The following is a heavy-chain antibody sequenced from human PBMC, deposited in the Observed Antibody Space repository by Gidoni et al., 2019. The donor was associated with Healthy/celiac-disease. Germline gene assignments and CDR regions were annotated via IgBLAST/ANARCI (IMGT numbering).Heavy chain of an antibody. D-gene: IGHD3-22*01. CDR3: ARDVAYYYDSSGYSPFDY. V-gene: IGHV3-48*02. Sequence: EVQLVASGGGLVHPGGLLLLPCASSGYLFRSDSMTWVRQAPGKGLGWVSYMSRRRRTIYYADSVKGRCTISRDKAKNARYLKMNSLRDEETDVYYCARDVAYYYDSSGYSPFDYWGQGTLVTVSS. CDR1: GYLFRSDS. J-gene: IGHJ4*02. CDR2: MSRRRRTI.